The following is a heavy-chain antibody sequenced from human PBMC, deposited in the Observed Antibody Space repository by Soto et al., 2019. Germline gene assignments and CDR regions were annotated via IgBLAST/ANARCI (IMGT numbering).Heavy chain of an antibody. J-gene: IGHJ6*02. V-gene: IGHV3-23*01. CDR1: GFTFSSYA. Sequence: GGSLRLSCAASGFTFSSYAMSWVRQAPGKGLERVSAISGSGGSTYYADSVKGRFTISRDNSKNTLYLQMNSLRAEDTAVYYCAKPHGSGSYPYYYYGMDVWGQGTTVTVSS. D-gene: IGHD3-10*01. CDR2: ISGSGGST. CDR3: AKPHGSGSYPYYYYGMDV.